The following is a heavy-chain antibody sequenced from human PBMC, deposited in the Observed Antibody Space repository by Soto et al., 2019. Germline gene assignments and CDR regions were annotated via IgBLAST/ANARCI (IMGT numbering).Heavy chain of an antibody. CDR1: GGTFSSYA. Sequence: SVKVSCKASGGTFSSYAISWVRQAPGQGLDWMGGIIPIFGTANYAQKFQGRVTITADESTSTAYMELSSLRSEDTAVYYCARGHLDDSSGNSTYNWFDPWGQGTLVTVSS. D-gene: IGHD3-22*01. J-gene: IGHJ5*02. CDR2: IIPIFGTA. CDR3: ARGHLDDSSGNSTYNWFDP. V-gene: IGHV1-69*13.